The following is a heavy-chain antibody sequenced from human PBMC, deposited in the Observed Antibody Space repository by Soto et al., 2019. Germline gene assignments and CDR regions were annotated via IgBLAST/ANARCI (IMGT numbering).Heavy chain of an antibody. J-gene: IGHJ4*02. V-gene: IGHV3-74*01. D-gene: IGHD1-20*01. CDR1: GFTFSSYW. CDR2: INSDGSST. CDR3: AREGNNWDDGFDY. Sequence: GGSLRLSCAASGFTFSSYWIHWVRQAPGKGLVWVSRINSDGSSTTYADSVKGRFTISRDNAKNTLYLQMNSLRAEDTAVYYCAREGNNWDDGFDYWGQGTLVTVSS.